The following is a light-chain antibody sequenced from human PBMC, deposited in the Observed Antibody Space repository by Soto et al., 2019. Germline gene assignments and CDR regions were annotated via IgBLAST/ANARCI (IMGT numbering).Light chain of an antibody. CDR2: LNSDGSH. V-gene: IGLV4-69*01. J-gene: IGLJ2*01. CDR1: SGHSSYA. CDR3: QNWGTGNVV. Sequence: QLVLTQSPSASASLGASVKLTCTLSSGHSSYAIAWHQQQPEKGPRYLMKLNSDGSHTKGDGIPDRFSGSSSGAERYLTISRLQSEDEADYYCQNWGTGNVVFGGGTKVTVL.